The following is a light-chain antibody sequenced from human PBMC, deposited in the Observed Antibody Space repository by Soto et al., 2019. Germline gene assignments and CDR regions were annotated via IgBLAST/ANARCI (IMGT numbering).Light chain of an antibody. CDR3: QQYGNLLWT. CDR1: QDINNY. J-gene: IGKJ1*01. Sequence: DIQMTQSPSSLSASVGDRVTITCQASQDINNYLNWYQHKPGKAPKLLIYDASNLETVVPSRFSGSGSGTDFTFTISSLQPEDIATYYCQQYGNLLWTFGQGTKVEIK. CDR2: DAS. V-gene: IGKV1-33*01.